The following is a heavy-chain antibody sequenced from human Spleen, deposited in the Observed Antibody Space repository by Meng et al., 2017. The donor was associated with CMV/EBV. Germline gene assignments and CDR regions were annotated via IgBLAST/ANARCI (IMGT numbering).Heavy chain of an antibody. J-gene: IGHJ4*02. Sequence: QVQLVQSGAEAKKPGSSVKVSCKASGGTFSSHTISWVRQAPGQGLEWMGRLIPILGIANYAQKFQGRVTITADKSTTTAYMELSSLKASDTAIYYCARGRRNYGTFDYWGQGTLVTVSS. V-gene: IGHV1-69*02. D-gene: IGHD1-7*01. CDR1: GGTFSSHT. CDR2: LIPILGIA. CDR3: ARGRRNYGTFDY.